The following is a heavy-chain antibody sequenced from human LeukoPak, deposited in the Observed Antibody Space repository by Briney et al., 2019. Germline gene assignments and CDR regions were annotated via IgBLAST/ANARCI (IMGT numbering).Heavy chain of an antibody. CDR1: GFTFSSYS. V-gene: IGHV3-48*01. CDR3: AKDRAAAGPYYYYYYGMDV. CDR2: ISSSSSTI. Sequence: GRSLRLSCAASGFTFSSYSMNWVRQAPGKGLGWVSYISSSSSTIYYADSVKGRFTISRDNSKNTLYLQMNSLRAEDTAVYYCAKDRAAAGPYYYYYYGMDVWGQGTTVTVSS. D-gene: IGHD6-13*01. J-gene: IGHJ6*02.